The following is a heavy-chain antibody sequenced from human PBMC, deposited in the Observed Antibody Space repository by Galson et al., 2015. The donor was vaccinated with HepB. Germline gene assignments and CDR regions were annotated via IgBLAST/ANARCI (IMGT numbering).Heavy chain of an antibody. J-gene: IGHJ6*02. D-gene: IGHD3-10*01. CDR2: IIPIFGTA. Sequence: SVKVSCKASGGTLSSYAISWVRQAPGQGLEWMGGIIPIFGTANYAQKFQGRVTITADKSTSTAYMELSSLRSEDTAVYYCAIPLLHTMVRALWDYYGMDVWGQGTTVTVSS. CDR3: AIPLLHTMVRALWDYYGMDV. CDR1: GGTLSSYA. V-gene: IGHV1-69*06.